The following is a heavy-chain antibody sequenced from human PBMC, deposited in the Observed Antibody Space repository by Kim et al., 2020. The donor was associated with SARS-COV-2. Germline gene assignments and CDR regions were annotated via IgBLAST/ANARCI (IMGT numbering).Heavy chain of an antibody. D-gene: IGHD6-19*01. CDR3: AKDLGAVAGRGGMDV. Sequence: GGSLRLSCAASGFTFDDYAMHWVRQAPGKGLEWVSGISWNSGSIGYADSVKGRFTISRDNAKNSLYLQMNSLRAEDTALYYCAKDLGAVAGRGGMDVWGQGTTVTVSS. CDR2: ISWNSGSI. J-gene: IGHJ6*02. V-gene: IGHV3-9*01. CDR1: GFTFDDYA.